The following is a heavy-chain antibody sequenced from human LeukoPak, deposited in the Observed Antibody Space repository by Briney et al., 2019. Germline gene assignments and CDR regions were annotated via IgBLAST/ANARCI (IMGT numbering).Heavy chain of an antibody. Sequence: SETLSLTCTVSGGSISSYYWSWIRQPPGKGLEWIGYIYYSGSTNYNPSLKSRVTMSVDTSKNQFSLKLSSVTAADTAVYYCARAPLHCSSTSCYRDAFDIWGQGTMVTVSS. J-gene: IGHJ3*02. D-gene: IGHD2-2*02. CDR3: ARAPLHCSSTSCYRDAFDI. V-gene: IGHV4-59*12. CDR1: GGSISSYY. CDR2: IYYSGST.